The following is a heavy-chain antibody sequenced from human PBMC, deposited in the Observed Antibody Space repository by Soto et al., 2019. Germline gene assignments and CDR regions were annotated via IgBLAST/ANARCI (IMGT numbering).Heavy chain of an antibody. CDR3: ARSLRFLEWLLYLDY. Sequence: QVQLVESGGGVVQPGRSLRLSCAASGFTFSSYAMHWVRQAPGKGLEWVAVISYDGSNKYYADSVKGRFTISRDNSKNTLYLQMNSLRAEDTAVYYCARSLRFLEWLLYLDYWGHGTLVTVSP. CDR1: GFTFSSYA. D-gene: IGHD3-3*01. V-gene: IGHV3-30-3*01. CDR2: ISYDGSNK. J-gene: IGHJ4*01.